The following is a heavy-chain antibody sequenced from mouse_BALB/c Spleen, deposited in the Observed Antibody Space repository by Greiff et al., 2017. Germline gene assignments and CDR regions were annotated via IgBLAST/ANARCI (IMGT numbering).Heavy chain of an antibody. CDR1: GYSITSDYA. Sequence: EVKLQESGPGLVKPSQSLSLTCTVTGYSITSDYAWNWIRQFPGNKLEWMGYISYSGSTSYNPSLKSRISITRDTSKNQFFLQLNSVTTEDTATYYCAKMTYYGNLGYWGQGTTLTVSS. J-gene: IGHJ2*01. V-gene: IGHV3-2*02. CDR3: AKMTYYGNLGY. D-gene: IGHD2-10*01. CDR2: ISYSGST.